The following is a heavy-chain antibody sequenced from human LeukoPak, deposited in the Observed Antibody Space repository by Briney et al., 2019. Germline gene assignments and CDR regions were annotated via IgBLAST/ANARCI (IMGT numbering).Heavy chain of an antibody. CDR2: ISSSGSTI. V-gene: IGHV3-48*03. D-gene: IGHD1-26*01. J-gene: IGHJ6*02. CDR3: ARRATKPYYYGMDV. CDR1: GFTFSDSA. Sequence: PGGSLRLSCAASGFTFSDSAMHWVRQASGKGLEWVSAISSSGSTIYYADSVKGRFTISRDNAKNSLYLQMNSLRAEDTAVYYCARRATKPYYYGMDVWGQGTTVTVSS.